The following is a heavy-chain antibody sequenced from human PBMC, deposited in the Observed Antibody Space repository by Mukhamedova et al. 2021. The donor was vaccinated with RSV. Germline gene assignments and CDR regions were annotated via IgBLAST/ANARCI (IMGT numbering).Heavy chain of an antibody. Sequence: GQGLEWMGRIIPVLNLANYAQKFQGRVTITADKVTNTAFMELTTLTSGDTAVYYCASPTEMATRSPDTVDVWGQWTLVTVSS. CDR2: IIPVLNLA. J-gene: IGHJ3*01. D-gene: IGHD5-24*01. V-gene: IGHV1-69*02. CDR3: ASPTEMATRSPDTVDV.